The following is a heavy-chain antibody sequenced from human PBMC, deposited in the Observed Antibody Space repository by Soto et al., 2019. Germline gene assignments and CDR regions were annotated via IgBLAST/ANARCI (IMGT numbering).Heavy chain of an antibody. CDR3: AKDFPYYCSSTSCSGGVPSDAFDI. V-gene: IGHV3-23*01. J-gene: IGHJ3*02. D-gene: IGHD2-2*01. Sequence: GGSLRLSCAASGFTFSSYAMSWVRQAPGKGLEWVSAISGSGGSTYYADSVKGRFTISRDNSKNTLYLQMNSLRAEDTAVYYGAKDFPYYCSSTSCSGGVPSDAFDIWGQGTMVTVSS. CDR2: ISGSGGST. CDR1: GFTFSSYA.